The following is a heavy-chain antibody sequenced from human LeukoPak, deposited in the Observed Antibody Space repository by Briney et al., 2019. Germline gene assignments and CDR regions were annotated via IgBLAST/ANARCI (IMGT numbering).Heavy chain of an antibody. CDR1: GFTFSTYG. D-gene: IGHD6-25*01. CDR2: IWNDGSKN. V-gene: IGHV3-33*01. Sequence: GRSLRLSCVASGFTFSTYGMHWVRQTPGKGLEWVAVIWNDGSKNYYGDSVKGRFTISRDTSKNTLYLQMNSLRAEDTAVYYCARDSGHAFDIWGQGTMVTVSS. CDR3: ARDSGHAFDI. J-gene: IGHJ3*02.